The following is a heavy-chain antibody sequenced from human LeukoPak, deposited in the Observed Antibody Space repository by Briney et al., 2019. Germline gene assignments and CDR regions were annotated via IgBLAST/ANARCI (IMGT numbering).Heavy chain of an antibody. CDR1: GGSISSYY. CDR2: IYYSGST. V-gene: IGHV4-59*01. J-gene: IGHJ4*02. D-gene: IGHD3-3*01. CDR3: ARGPFPLLYHDY. Sequence: SETLSLTCTVSGGSISSYYWSWIRQPPGKGLEWIGYIYYSGSTNYNPSLKSRVTISVDTSKNQFSLKLSSVTAADTAVYYCARGPFPLLYHDYWGQGTLVTVSS.